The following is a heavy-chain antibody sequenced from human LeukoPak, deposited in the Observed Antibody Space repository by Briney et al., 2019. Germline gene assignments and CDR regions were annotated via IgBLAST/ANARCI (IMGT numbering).Heavy chain of an antibody. CDR3: ARHSSGWYTNWFDP. CDR1: GGSISSYY. D-gene: IGHD6-19*01. Sequence: SETLSLTCTVSGGSISSYYWSWIRQPPGKGLEWIGYIYYSGSTNCNPSLKSRVTISVDTSKNQFSLKLSSVTAADTAVYYCARHSSGWYTNWFDPWGQGTLVTVSS. J-gene: IGHJ5*02. CDR2: IYYSGST. V-gene: IGHV4-59*08.